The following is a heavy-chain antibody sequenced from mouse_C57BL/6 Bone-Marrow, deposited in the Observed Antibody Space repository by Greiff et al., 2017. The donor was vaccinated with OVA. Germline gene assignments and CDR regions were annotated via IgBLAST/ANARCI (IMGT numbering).Heavy chain of an antibody. V-gene: IGHV1-76*01. J-gene: IGHJ3*01. CDR1: GYTFTDYY. CDR2: IYPGSGNT. CDR3: ARYWSH. Sequence: VMLVESGAELVRPGASVKLSCKASGYTFTDYYINWVKQRPGQGLEWIARIYPGSGNTYYNEKFKGKATLTAEKSSSTAYMQLSSLTSEDSAVYFCARYWSHWGQGTLVTVSA.